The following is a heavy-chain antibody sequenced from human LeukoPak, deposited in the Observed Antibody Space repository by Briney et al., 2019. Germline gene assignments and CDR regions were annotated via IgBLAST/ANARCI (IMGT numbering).Heavy chain of an antibody. CDR3: ARDNSIADRGWWFDP. Sequence: ASVKVSCKASGYTSTGYYMHWVRQAPGQGLEWMGLINPSGISTLYAEKFRGRIIMTRDMSTATDYMELSSLRSEDTAVYYCARDNSIADRGWWFDPWGQGTLVTVSS. D-gene: IGHD4-23*01. CDR1: GYTSTGYY. J-gene: IGHJ5*02. V-gene: IGHV1-46*01. CDR2: INPSGIST.